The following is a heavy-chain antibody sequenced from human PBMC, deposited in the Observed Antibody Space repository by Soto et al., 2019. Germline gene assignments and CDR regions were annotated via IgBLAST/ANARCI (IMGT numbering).Heavy chain of an antibody. D-gene: IGHD1-1*01. CDR1: GGFVSSGNYY. J-gene: IGHJ3*02. Sequence: QEQLQQWGAGLLKPSETLSLTCAVYGGFVSSGNYYWSWIRQPPGKGLEWIGEMSYSGGTHFTPSSKSRVTISVAKSKKQFSPKMISVTAADTALYYCARVERGTATTVVDAFDIWGPGTMFTVSS. CDR2: MSYSGGT. V-gene: IGHV4-34*01. CDR3: ARVERGTATTVVDAFDI.